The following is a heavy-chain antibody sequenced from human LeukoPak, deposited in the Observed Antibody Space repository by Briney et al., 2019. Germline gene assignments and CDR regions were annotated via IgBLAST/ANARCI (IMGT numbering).Heavy chain of an antibody. CDR1: GYTFTGYY. J-gene: IGHJ5*02. CDR2: INPNSGGT. Sequence: GASVKVSCKASGYTFTGYYMHWVRQAPGQGLEWMGWINPNSGGTNYAQKFQGRVTMTRDTSISTAYMELSSLRSDDTAMYYCARDLTAGSGYYNNWFDPWGQGTLVTVSS. D-gene: IGHD3-22*01. CDR3: ARDLTAGSGYYNNWFDP. V-gene: IGHV1-2*02.